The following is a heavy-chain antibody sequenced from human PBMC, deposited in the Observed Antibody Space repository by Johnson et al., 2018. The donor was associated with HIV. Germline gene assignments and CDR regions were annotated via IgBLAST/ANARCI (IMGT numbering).Heavy chain of an antibody. CDR2: ISYHGSNE. CDR1: GFTFSSYG. D-gene: IGHD3-22*01. V-gene: IGHV3-30*18. Sequence: VQLVESGGGVVQPGRSLRLSCAASGFTFSSYGMHWVRQAPGKGLEWVAVISYHGSNENYADSVKGRFIISRDNSKNTLYLQMHSLRAEDTAVYYCAKPDIGGYYGDIDAFDIWGQGTMVTVSS. J-gene: IGHJ3*02. CDR3: AKPDIGGYYGDIDAFDI.